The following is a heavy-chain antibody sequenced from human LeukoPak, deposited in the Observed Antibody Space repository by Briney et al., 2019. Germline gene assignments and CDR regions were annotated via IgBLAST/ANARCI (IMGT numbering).Heavy chain of an antibody. CDR2: ISAYNGRT. V-gene: IGHV1-18*01. D-gene: IGHD3-22*01. J-gene: IGHJ2*01. CDR3: ARRPDSYDATGYRSYWYLDL. CDR1: GYTFTTYG. Sequence: GASVKVSCKASGYTFTTYGISWVVQAPGQGLEWLGWISAYNGRTNYGEKLQDRVTMTTDTSTSTAYMELRSLRSDDTAGYYCARRPDSYDATGYRSYWYLDLWGRGTLVAVSS.